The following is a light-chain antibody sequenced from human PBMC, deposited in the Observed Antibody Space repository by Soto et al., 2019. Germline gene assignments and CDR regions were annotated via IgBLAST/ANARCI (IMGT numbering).Light chain of an antibody. CDR3: LLSYSGDWV. J-gene: IGLJ3*02. CDR1: TGAVTSGHY. Sequence: QSVVTQEPSLTVSPGGTVTLTCGSSTGAVTSGHYPYWFQQKPGQAPTTLIYDISSKHSWTPARFSGSLLGGKAALTLSGAQPEDEAEYYCLLSYSGDWVFGGGTKLTVL. V-gene: IGLV7-46*01. CDR2: DIS.